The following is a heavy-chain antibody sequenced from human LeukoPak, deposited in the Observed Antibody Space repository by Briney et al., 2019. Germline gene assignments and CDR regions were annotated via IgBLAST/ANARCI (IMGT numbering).Heavy chain of an antibody. CDR3: AKCAAPLYYYMDV. Sequence: GGSLRLSCAASGFTFRSYGMHWVRQAPGKGLEWVAFIRYDGDDKYYADSAKGRFTISRDNSKNTLYMQMNSLRAEDTAVYYCAKCAAPLYYYMDVWGKGTTVTISS. V-gene: IGHV3-30*02. CDR2: IRYDGDDK. J-gene: IGHJ6*03. CDR1: GFTFRSYG.